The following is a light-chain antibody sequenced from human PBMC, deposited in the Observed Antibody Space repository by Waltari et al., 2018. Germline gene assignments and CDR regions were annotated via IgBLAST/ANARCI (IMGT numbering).Light chain of an antibody. Sequence: QSALSQPASVSGSPGQSLTITCTGASTDLSSDNLVAWYQHHPNRAPKLIIYEATKRPSGISHRFSSAKSGATASLRISGLQADDEADYYCCSYTGSSTSYGCGGGTKVTVL. CDR2: EAT. J-gene: IGLJ1*01. CDR1: STDLSSDNL. CDR3: CSYTGSSTSYG. V-gene: IGLV2-23*01.